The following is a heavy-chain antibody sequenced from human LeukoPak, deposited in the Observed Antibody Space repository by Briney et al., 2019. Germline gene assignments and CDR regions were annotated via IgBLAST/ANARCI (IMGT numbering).Heavy chain of an antibody. CDR1: GGSISSSSYY. D-gene: IGHD6-13*01. Sequence: PSETLSLTCTVSGGSISSSSYYWGWIRQPPGKGLEWIGSIYYSGSTYYNPSLKSRVTISVDTSKNQFSLKLSSVTAADTAVYYCARASAAVRLIAFYYYMDVWGKGTTVTVSS. V-gene: IGHV4-39*07. CDR3: ARASAAVRLIAFYYYMDV. J-gene: IGHJ6*03. CDR2: IYYSGST.